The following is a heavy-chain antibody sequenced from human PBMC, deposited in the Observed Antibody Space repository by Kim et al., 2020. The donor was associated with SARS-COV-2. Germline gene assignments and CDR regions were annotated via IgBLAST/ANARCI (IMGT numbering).Heavy chain of an antibody. CDR3: AREVYSSTFYGMDV. D-gene: IGHD6-13*01. CDR2: ISGSGGST. CDR1: GFSFTNHG. V-gene: IGHV3-23*01. J-gene: IGHJ6*01. Sequence: GGSLRLSCAASGFSFTNHGMSWVRQAPGKGLEWVAAISGSGGSTYYAGSVKGRFTISRDNWKNTRHLQMDSLRAEDTAVYFCAREVYSSTFYGMDVWGQGTTVTVSS.